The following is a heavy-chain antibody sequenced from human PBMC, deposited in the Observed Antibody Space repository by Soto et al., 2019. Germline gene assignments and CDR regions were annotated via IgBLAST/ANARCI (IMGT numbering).Heavy chain of an antibody. CDR1: GYTFSTYE. Sequence: QVQLVQSGAEVRKPGASVKVSCKASGYTFSTYEITWLREATGQGLEWMGWMNPNSGGTIYAQQFQGRVTMTENTSMSTGYLELSSLRSEDTAVYYCGGGGLVSGGADHWGQGTLVTVSS. J-gene: IGHJ4*02. CDR2: MNPNSGGT. CDR3: GGGGLVSGGADH. V-gene: IGHV1-8*01. D-gene: IGHD2-21*01.